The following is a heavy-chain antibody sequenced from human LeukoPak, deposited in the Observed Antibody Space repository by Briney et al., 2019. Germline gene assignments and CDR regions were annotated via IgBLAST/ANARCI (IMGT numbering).Heavy chain of an antibody. V-gene: IGHV3-7*01. CDR3: ARVLQLWVSKTRCFDY. CDR2: IKQDGSEK. J-gene: IGHJ4*02. CDR1: GFTFSSYW. Sequence: GGSLRLSCAASGFTFSSYWMSWVRQAPGKGLEWVANIKQDGSEKYYVDSVKGRFTISRDNAKNSQYLQMNSLRAEDTAVYYCARVLQLWVSKTRCFDYWGQGTLVTVSS. D-gene: IGHD5-18*01.